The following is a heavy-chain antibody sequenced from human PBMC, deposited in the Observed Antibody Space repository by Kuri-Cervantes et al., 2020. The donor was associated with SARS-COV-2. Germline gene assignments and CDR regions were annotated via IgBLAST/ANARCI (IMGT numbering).Heavy chain of an antibody. CDR3: ARVRQYDSSGYYAYYFDY. V-gene: IGHV1-69*13. D-gene: IGHD3-22*01. J-gene: IGHJ4*02. CDR2: IIPTFGTA. CDR1: GGTFSSYA. Sequence: SVKVSCKASGGTFSSYAISWVRQAPGQGLEWMGGIIPTFGTANYAQKFQGRVTITADESTSTAYMELSSLRSEDTAVYYCARVRQYDSSGYYAYYFDYWGQGTLVTVSS.